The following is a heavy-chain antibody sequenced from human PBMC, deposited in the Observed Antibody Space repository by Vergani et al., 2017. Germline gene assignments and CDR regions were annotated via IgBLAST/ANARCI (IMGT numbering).Heavy chain of an antibody. CDR2: INAGNGNT. CDR3: ARDYCSGGSCYQISDY. CDR1: GYTFTSYA. J-gene: IGHJ4*02. Sequence: QVQLVQSGAEVKKPGASVKVSCKASGYTFTSYAMHWVRQAPGQRLEWMGWINAGNGNTKYSQKFQGRVTITRDTSESTAYMELSSLRSEDTAVYYCARDYCSGGSCYQISDYWGQGTLVTVSS. D-gene: IGHD2-15*01. V-gene: IGHV1-3*01.